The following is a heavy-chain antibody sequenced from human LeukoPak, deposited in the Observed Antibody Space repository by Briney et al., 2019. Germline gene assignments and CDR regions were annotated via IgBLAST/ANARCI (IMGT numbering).Heavy chain of an antibody. D-gene: IGHD4-17*01. Sequence: GGSLRLSCAGSGFSFGDYAFHWVRHSPGMGLEWVSGILRDGRSKGYADSVRGRFTISRDNAKNSLYLQMNSLRTEDTALYYCAKDRHGDLDSWGQGTLVTVSS. V-gene: IGHV3-9*01. J-gene: IGHJ4*02. CDR3: AKDRHGDLDS. CDR1: GFSFGDYA. CDR2: ILRDGRSK.